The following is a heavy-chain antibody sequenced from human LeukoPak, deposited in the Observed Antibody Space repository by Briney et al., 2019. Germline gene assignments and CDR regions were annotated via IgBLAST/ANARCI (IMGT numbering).Heavy chain of an antibody. D-gene: IGHD2-8*01. CDR1: GFTFSSYG. CDR3: AKDLGVDDY. CDR2: IWYDGSNK. V-gene: IGHV3-33*06. J-gene: IGHJ4*02. Sequence: PGRSLRLSCAASGFTFSSYGMHWVRQAPGKGLEWVAVIWYDGSNKYYADSVKGRFTISRDNSKNTLYLQMNSLRAEDTAVYYCAKDLGVDDYWGQGTLVTVTS.